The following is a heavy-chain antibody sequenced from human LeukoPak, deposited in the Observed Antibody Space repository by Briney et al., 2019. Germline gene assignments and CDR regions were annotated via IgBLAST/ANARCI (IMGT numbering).Heavy chain of an antibody. Sequence: GASLRLSCAASGFTFSSYAMSWVRQAPGKGLEWVSAISGSGGSTYYADSVKGRFTISRDNSKNTLYLQMNSLRADDTAIYYCARSMPLSGYSGYDADYWGQGTLVTVSS. D-gene: IGHD5-12*01. V-gene: IGHV3-23*01. CDR2: ISGSGGST. CDR3: ARSMPLSGYSGYDADY. CDR1: GFTFSSYA. J-gene: IGHJ4*02.